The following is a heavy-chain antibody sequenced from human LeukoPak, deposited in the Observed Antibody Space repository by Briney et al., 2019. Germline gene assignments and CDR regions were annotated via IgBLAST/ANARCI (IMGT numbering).Heavy chain of an antibody. J-gene: IGHJ4*02. V-gene: IGHV4-59*01. D-gene: IGHD6-19*01. CDR1: GGSIRNFY. CDR2: IYYSGST. Sequence: SETLSLTCTVSGGSIRNFYWSWIRQPPGKGLEWIGYIYYSGSTSYNPSLETRVTISVDTSKNQFSLKLRSLTAADTAVYYCARNHYRNGWSFDYWGQGTLVTVSS. CDR3: ARNHYRNGWSFDY.